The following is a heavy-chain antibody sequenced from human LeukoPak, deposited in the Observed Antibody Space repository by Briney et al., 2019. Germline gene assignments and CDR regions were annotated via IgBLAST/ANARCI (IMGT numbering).Heavy chain of an antibody. Sequence: SETLSLTCTVSGGSISSSSYYWGWIRQPPGKGLEWIGSIYYRGNTYYNTTLKSRVTISVDTSKNQFSLKLSSVTAADTAVYYCARDGRYYDFWSGYYTGGWFDPWGQGTLVTVSS. V-gene: IGHV4-39*07. D-gene: IGHD3-3*01. CDR1: GGSISSSSYY. CDR2: IYYRGNT. J-gene: IGHJ5*02. CDR3: ARDGRYYDFWSGYYTGGWFDP.